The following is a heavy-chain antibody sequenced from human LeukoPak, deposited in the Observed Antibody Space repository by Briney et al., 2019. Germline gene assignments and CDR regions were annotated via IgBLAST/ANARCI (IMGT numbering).Heavy chain of an antibody. CDR2: IYPSDSDT. Sequence: GESLKISCKPSVSSFTNYWIGWVRQMPGQGLEWMGIIYPSDSDTRYSPSFQGQVTISADKSISTAYLQWSSLKASDTAMYYCARLPCGGDCYSGMYYFDYWGQGTLVTVSS. CDR3: ARLPCGGDCYSGMYYFDY. J-gene: IGHJ4*02. D-gene: IGHD2-21*02. V-gene: IGHV5-51*01. CDR1: VSSFTNYW.